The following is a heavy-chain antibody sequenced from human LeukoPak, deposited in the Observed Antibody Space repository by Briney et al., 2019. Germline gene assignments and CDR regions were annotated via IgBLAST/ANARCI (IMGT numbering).Heavy chain of an antibody. CDR2: ISAYNGNT. Sequence: ASVKVSCKASGYTFTSYGISWVRQAPGQGLEWMGWISAYNGNTNYAQKLQGRVTMTRNTSISTAYMELSSLRSEDTAVYYCARVGGSYGWFDPWGKGTLVTVSS. V-gene: IGHV1-18*01. D-gene: IGHD1-26*01. CDR3: ARVGGSYGWFDP. J-gene: IGHJ5*02. CDR1: GYTFTSYG.